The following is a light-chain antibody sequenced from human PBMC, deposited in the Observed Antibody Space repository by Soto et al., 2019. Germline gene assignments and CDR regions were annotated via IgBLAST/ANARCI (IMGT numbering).Light chain of an antibody. V-gene: IGKV3-20*01. CDR2: GAS. CDR1: QSVSSSY. Sequence: EIGLTQSPGTLSLSPGETATLSCRASQSVSSSYLAWYQQRPGQAPRLRIYGASIRAPGSPDRFSGGGSGQDFTLTISGLESADFAVYYCQQYGTSPSGTGGQGPKVEIK. J-gene: IGKJ1*01. CDR3: QQYGTSPSGT.